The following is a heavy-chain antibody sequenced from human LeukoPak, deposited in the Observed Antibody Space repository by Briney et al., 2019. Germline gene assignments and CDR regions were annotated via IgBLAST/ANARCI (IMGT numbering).Heavy chain of an antibody. CDR3: AREIDYTFDY. CDR2: IYYSGSA. J-gene: IGHJ4*02. V-gene: IGHV4-30-4*08. Sequence: PSETLSLTCTVSGGSISSGVYCWSWIRQPPGKGLEWIGYIYYSGSAYYNPSLKSRVTISVDTSKNQFSLKLSSVTAADTAVYYCAREIDYTFDYWGQGTLVTVSS. D-gene: IGHD4-11*01. CDR1: GGSISSGVYC.